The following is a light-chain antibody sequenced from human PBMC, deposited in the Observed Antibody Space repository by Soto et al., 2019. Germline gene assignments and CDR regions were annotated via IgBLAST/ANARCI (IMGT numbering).Light chain of an antibody. Sequence: ETVMTQSPATLSVSPGERATLSCRASQSVNSNLAWYQQTLGQAPRVLIYGASTRATGIPARSSGSGSGTEFILTISSLQSEAFALDYCQEYNTWPWTSGQGTKVEIK. CDR3: QEYNTWPWT. CDR1: QSVNSN. CDR2: GAS. V-gene: IGKV3-15*01. J-gene: IGKJ1*01.